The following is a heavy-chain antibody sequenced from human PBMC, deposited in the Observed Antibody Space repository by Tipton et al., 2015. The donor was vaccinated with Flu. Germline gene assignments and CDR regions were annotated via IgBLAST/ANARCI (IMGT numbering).Heavy chain of an antibody. Sequence: AASGFTFSSYSMNWVRQAPGKGLEWVSSISSSSSYIYYADSVKDRFTISRDNAKNSLYLQMNSLRAEDTAVYYCARGDRGYDILTGYSSLYYFDYWGQGTLVTVSS. CDR1: GFTFSSYS. D-gene: IGHD3-9*01. J-gene: IGHJ4*02. V-gene: IGHV3-21*01. CDR2: ISSSSSYI. CDR3: ARGDRGYDILTGYSSLYYFDY.